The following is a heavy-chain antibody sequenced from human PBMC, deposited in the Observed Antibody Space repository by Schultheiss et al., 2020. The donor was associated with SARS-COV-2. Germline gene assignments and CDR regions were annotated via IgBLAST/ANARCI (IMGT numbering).Heavy chain of an antibody. D-gene: IGHD6-13*01. CDR1: GGSFSGSY. Sequence: LRLSCAVYGGSFSGSYWSWIRQPPGKGLEWIGYIYYSGSTYYNPSLKSRVTISVDTSKNQFSLKLSSVTAADTAVYYCARVKQQLYVWFDPWGQGTLVTVSS. CDR3: ARVKQQLYVWFDP. V-gene: IGHV4-34*09. J-gene: IGHJ5*02. CDR2: IYYSGST.